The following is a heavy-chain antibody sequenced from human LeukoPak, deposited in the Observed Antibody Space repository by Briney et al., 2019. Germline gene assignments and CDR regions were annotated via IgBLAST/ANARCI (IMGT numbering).Heavy chain of an antibody. J-gene: IGHJ6*04. CDR2: IYHSGTT. V-gene: IGHV4-38-2*01. CDR1: GYSISSGYY. Sequence: SETLSLTCAVSGYSISSGYYWGRIRRPPGKGLEWIGNIYHSGTTYYSPSLKSRVTISVDTSKNQFSLKLSSVTAADTAVYYCARGVGVWGEGTTVTVSS. CDR3: ARGVGV.